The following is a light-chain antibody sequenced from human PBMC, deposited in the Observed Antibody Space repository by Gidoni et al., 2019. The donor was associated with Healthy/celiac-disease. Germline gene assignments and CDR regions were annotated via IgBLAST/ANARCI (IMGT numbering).Light chain of an antibody. CDR1: QGISSY. V-gene: IGKV1-9*01. CDR2: AAS. Sequence: IPLTQSPSSLSATVGDRVTITCRASQGISSYLAWYQQKPGKAPKRLIYAASTLQSGVPSRFSGSGSGTDFTLTISSLQPEDFATYYCQQLNSYPLTFGRGTKVEIK. J-gene: IGKJ4*01. CDR3: QQLNSYPLT.